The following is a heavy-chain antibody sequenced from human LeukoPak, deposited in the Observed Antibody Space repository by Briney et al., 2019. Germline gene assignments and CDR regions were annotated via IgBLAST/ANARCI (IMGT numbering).Heavy chain of an antibody. V-gene: IGHV3-30*18. CDR3: VKGYYDFDY. CDR2: ISYDGSNK. D-gene: IGHD3-3*01. CDR1: GFSFSNYG. Sequence: PGGSLRLSCTASGFSFSNYGMHWVRQAAGKGLEGVTVISYDGSNKYYADSVKGRVTISRDNSKNTLYLQMNSLRAEDTAVYYCVKGYYDFDYWGQGTLVTVSS. J-gene: IGHJ4*02.